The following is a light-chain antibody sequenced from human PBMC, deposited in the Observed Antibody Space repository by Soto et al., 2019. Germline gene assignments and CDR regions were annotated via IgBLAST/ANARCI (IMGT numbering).Light chain of an antibody. CDR2: GAS. CDR1: QSISSSY. V-gene: IGKV3-20*01. Sequence: EIVLTKSPGTLSLSPGERATLSCRASQSISSSYLAWYQQKPGQAPRLLIYGASIRATGIPDRFSGSGSGTDFTLTISRLEPEDFAVYYCQQYDYSPWTFGQGTKVDIK. J-gene: IGKJ1*01. CDR3: QQYDYSPWT.